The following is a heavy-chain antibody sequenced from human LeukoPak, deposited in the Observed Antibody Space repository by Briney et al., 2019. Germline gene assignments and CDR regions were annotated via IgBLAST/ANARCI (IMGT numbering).Heavy chain of an antibody. CDR2: ITGRGSST. CDR3: AKDVVRGVMWYFDY. D-gene: IGHD3-10*01. CDR1: GFTFSSYA. Sequence: GGSLRLSCAASGFTFSSYAMSWVRQAPGKGLEWVSGITGRGSSTYQADSVRRRLTISRDNSKNTLYLQMKSLRAEDTAVYYCAKDVVRGVMWYFDYWGQGTLVTVSP. V-gene: IGHV3-23*01. J-gene: IGHJ4*02.